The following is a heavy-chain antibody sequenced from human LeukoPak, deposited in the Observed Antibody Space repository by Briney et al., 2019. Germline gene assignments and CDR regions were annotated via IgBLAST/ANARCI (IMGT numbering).Heavy chain of an antibody. Sequence: GESLKISCQGSGYSVTSYWIGWVRQMPGKGLEWMGIICPGDSDTRYSPSFQGQVTISADKSISTAYLQWSSLKASDTAMYYCVRHYYDSSGYYADYWGQGTLVTVSS. D-gene: IGHD3-22*01. V-gene: IGHV5-51*01. CDR2: ICPGDSDT. CDR1: GYSVTSYW. J-gene: IGHJ4*02. CDR3: VRHYYDSSGYYADY.